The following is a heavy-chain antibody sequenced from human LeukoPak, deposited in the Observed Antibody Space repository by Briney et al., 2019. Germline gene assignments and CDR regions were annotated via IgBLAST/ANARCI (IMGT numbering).Heavy chain of an antibody. D-gene: IGHD2-15*01. Sequence: PSETLSLTCAVYGGSFSGYYWSWIRQPPGKGLEWIGEINHSGSTNYNPSLKSRVTISVDTSKNQFSLKLSSVTVADTAVYYCARRRGQRSGGSCYNYWGQGTLVTVSS. CDR2: INHSGST. V-gene: IGHV4-34*01. CDR1: GGSFSGYY. J-gene: IGHJ4*02. CDR3: ARRRGQRSGGSCYNY.